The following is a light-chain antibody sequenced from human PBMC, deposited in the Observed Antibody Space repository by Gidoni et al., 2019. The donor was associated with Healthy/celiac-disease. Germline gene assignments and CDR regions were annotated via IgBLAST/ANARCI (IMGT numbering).Light chain of an antibody. V-gene: IGLV2-14*01. CDR2: EVN. J-gene: IGLJ2*01. CDR3: SSYTSSGTYVV. CDR1: SSDAGGYIY. Sequence: QSALTQPASVSGSPGQSITISCTGTSSDAGGYIYVSWYQQHPGKAPKLMIYEVNNRPSGVSNRFSGSKSGNTASLTISGLQAEDEADYYCSSYTSSGTYVVFGGGTKLTVL.